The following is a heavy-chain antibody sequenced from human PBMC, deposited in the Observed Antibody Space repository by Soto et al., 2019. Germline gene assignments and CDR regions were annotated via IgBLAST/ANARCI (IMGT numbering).Heavy chain of an antibody. CDR1: GGSFSGYY. V-gene: IGHV4-34*01. D-gene: IGHD4-17*01. CDR3: ARGFRDYGVYFVDVGMEESYYYGIDV. J-gene: IGHJ6*02. Sequence: SETLSLTCAVYGGSFSGYYWSWIRQPPGKGLEWIGEINHSGSTNYNPSLKSRVTISVDTSKNQFSLKLSSVTAADTAVFSCARGFRDYGVYFVDVGMEESYYYGIDVWGQGSTVTVSS. CDR2: INHSGST.